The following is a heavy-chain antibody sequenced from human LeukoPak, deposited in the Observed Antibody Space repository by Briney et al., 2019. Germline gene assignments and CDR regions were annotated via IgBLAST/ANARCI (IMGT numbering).Heavy chain of an antibody. CDR2: VYYSGGT. CDR1: RGSISTTSYY. V-gene: IGHV4-39*01. Sequence: PPETLSLTCTVSRGSISTTSYYSGWIRHPPGKGLEWSGTVYYSGGTYYYPALESRVSISVGTSKNQSSLKQSSGTAADTAVYYYARQGDSSSWFDRWGQGTLVTVSS. D-gene: IGHD6-13*01. CDR3: ARQGDSSSWFDR. J-gene: IGHJ5*02.